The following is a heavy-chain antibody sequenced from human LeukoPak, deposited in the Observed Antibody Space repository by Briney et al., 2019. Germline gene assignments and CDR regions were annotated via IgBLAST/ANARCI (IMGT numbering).Heavy chain of an antibody. CDR2: TYSGGST. CDR1: GFTVRNNY. J-gene: IGHJ3*02. V-gene: IGHV3-53*01. D-gene: IGHD1-26*01. CDR3: ARGVGQDAFDI. Sequence: GSLRLSCAASGFTVRNNYMSWVRQAPGKGLEWVSVTYSGGSTYYADFVKGRFTFSKDNPKNTLYLQMTNLRVEDTAVYYCARGVGQDAFDIWGQGTMVTVSS.